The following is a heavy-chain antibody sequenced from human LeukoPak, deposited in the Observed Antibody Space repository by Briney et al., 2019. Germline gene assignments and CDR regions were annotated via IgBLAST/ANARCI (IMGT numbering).Heavy chain of an antibody. CDR3: ARDIVVPAATGIEYYYYYGMDV. CDR2: INHSGST. J-gene: IGHJ6*02. Sequence: SETLSLTCAVYGGSFSGYYWSWIRQPPGKGLEWIGEINHSGSTNYNPSLKSRVTISVDTSKNQFSLKLSSVTAADTAVYYCARDIVVPAATGIEYYYYYGMDVWGQGTTVTVSS. V-gene: IGHV4-34*01. D-gene: IGHD2-2*01. CDR1: GGSFSGYY.